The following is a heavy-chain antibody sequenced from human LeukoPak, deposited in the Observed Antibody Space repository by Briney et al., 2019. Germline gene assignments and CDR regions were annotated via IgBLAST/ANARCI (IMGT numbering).Heavy chain of an antibody. CDR3: ARDREGYDSSGYYYVLDY. V-gene: IGHV3-23*01. D-gene: IGHD3-22*01. CDR1: GFTFSNYG. Sequence: GGSLRLSCAASGFTFSNYGMSWVRQAPGKGLEWVSGISGSGDSTFYADSVKGRFTISRDNAKNSQYLQMNSLRAEDTAVYYCARDREGYDSSGYYYVLDYWGQGTLVTVSS. J-gene: IGHJ4*02. CDR2: ISGSGDST.